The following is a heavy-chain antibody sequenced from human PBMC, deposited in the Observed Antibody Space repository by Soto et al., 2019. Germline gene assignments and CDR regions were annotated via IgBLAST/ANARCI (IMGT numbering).Heavy chain of an antibody. D-gene: IGHD2-21*01. CDR2: IIPTVGIP. V-gene: IGHV1-69*08. J-gene: IGHJ4*02. Sequence: QVRLVQSGAEVKKPGSSVKVSCKSSEGTFSKNTINWVRQAPGQGLEWMGRIIPTVGIPNYAQKFQGRVTITADKSTSTVYMAMSSLRSENTAVYYCTTDVSHCSGVDCYDYFDSWGQGTLVTVSS. CDR3: TTDVSHCSGVDCYDYFDS. CDR1: EGTFSKNT.